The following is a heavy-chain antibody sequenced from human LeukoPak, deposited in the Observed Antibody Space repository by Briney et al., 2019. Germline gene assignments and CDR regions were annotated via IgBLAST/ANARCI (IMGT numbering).Heavy chain of an antibody. CDR3: ARRSSSWYLPHNRFDP. CDR1: GGSFSGYY. J-gene: IGHJ5*02. D-gene: IGHD6-13*01. CDR2: INHSGST. V-gene: IGHV4-34*01. Sequence: SETLSLTCAVYGGSFSGYYWSWIRQPPGKGLEWIGEINHSGSTNYNPSLKSRVTISVDTSKNQFSLKLSSVTAADTAVYYCARRSSSWYLPHNRFDPWGQGTLVTVSS.